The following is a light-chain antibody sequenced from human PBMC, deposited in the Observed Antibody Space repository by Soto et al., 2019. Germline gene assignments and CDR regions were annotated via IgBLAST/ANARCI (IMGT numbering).Light chain of an antibody. CDR2: AAS. Sequence: DIQMTQSPSSVSASVGDRVTITCRASQDISSRLAWYQHKPGKAPKLLIYAASRLQSGVPSRFSGSGSGTDFTLTISSLQPEDFATYYCQQANSFPLTFGGGTKVEIK. CDR3: QQANSFPLT. V-gene: IGKV1-12*01. CDR1: QDISSR. J-gene: IGKJ4*01.